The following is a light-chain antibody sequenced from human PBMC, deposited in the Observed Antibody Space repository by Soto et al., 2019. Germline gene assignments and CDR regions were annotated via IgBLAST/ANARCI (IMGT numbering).Light chain of an antibody. Sequence: DIQMTQSPSSLSASVGDRVTITCRASQGIRIDLGCFQQKPGKAPKRLIYAASSLHSGVSSRFSGSGSGTEFTLTISSLQPEDFATYYCLQHNNYLLTFGGGTKVEIK. CDR2: AAS. J-gene: IGKJ4*01. CDR3: LQHNNYLLT. V-gene: IGKV1-17*01. CDR1: QGIRID.